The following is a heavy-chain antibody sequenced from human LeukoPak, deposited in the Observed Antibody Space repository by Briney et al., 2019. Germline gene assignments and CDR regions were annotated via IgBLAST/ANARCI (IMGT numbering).Heavy chain of an antibody. Sequence: PSETLSLTCTVSGGSINTYYWSWIRQPPGKGLEWIGYIYYSGSTNYNPSLKSRVTISVDTSNNQFSLKLSSVTAADTAVYYCAREVAAAGTGGLDYWGQGTLVTVSS. CDR2: IYYSGST. J-gene: IGHJ4*02. CDR3: AREVAAAGTGGLDY. V-gene: IGHV4-59*01. CDR1: GGSINTYY. D-gene: IGHD6-13*01.